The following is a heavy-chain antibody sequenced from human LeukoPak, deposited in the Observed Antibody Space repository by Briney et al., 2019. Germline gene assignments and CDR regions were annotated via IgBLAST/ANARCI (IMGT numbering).Heavy chain of an antibody. CDR3: ARGLRFLEWLRGEYFDY. CDR1: GGSISSYY. Sequence: SETLSLTCTVSGGSISSYYWSWIRQPPGKGLEWIGYIYYSGSTNYNPSLKSRVTISVDTSKNQFSLKLSSVTAADTAVYYCARGLRFLEWLRGEYFDYWGQGTLVTVSS. CDR2: IYYSGST. V-gene: IGHV4-59*01. D-gene: IGHD3-3*01. J-gene: IGHJ4*02.